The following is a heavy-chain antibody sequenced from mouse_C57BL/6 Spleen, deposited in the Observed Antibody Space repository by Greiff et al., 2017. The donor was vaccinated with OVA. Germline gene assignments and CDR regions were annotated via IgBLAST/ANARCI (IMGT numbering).Heavy chain of an antibody. J-gene: IGHJ2*01. D-gene: IGHD1-1*01. CDR2: IYPRSGNT. CDR3: ARPGSSYDYFDY. CDR1: GYTFTSYG. Sequence: QVQLQQSGAELARPGASVKLSCKASGYTFTSYGISWVKQRTGQGLEWIGEIYPRSGNTYYNEKFKGKATLTADKSSSTAYMELRSLTSEDSAVYFCARPGSSYDYFDYWGQGTTLTVSS. V-gene: IGHV1-81*01.